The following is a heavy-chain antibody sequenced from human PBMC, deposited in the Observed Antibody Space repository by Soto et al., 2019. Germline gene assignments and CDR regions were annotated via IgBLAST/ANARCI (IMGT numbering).Heavy chain of an antibody. J-gene: IGHJ2*01. D-gene: IGHD4-17*01. CDR1: GVTVSSNY. V-gene: IGHV3-66*01. CDR2: IYSGGST. Sequence: EVQVVESGGGLVQPGGSLRLSCAASGVTVSSNYMNWVRQAQGKGLEWVSVIYSGGSTYYADSVKGRFTISRDNSKNTLYLQMNSLRAEDTAVYYCARARYGGNSGWYFDLWGRGTLVIVSS. CDR3: ARARYGGNSGWYFDL.